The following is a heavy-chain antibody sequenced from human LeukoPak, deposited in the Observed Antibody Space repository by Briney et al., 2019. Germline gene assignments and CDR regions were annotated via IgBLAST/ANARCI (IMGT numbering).Heavy chain of an antibody. CDR3: ARHSGGYSGFNEDYYYFYGMDV. J-gene: IGHJ6*02. CDR1: GDSINYYY. CDR2: IHYTGTT. D-gene: IGHD5-12*01. V-gene: IGHV4-59*08. Sequence: SETLSLTCTVSGDSINYYYWSWIRQSPGKGLEWIGYIHYTGTTNYNPSLKSRLTISIDTSKSQVSLRLSSVTAADTAVYYCARHSGGYSGFNEDYYYFYGMDVWGQGTT.